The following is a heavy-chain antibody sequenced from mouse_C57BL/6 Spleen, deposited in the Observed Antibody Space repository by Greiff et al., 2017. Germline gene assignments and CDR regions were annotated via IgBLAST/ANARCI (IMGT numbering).Heavy chain of an antibody. CDR3: ARNPSHYEYDGGTRFYAMDY. J-gene: IGHJ4*01. Sequence: QVQLKQSGPGLVQPSQSLSITCTVSGFSLTSYGVHWVRQSPGKGLEWLGVIWSGGSTDYNAAFISRLSISKDNSKCQVFFKMNSLQADDTAIYYCARNPSHYEYDGGTRFYAMDYWGQGTSVTVSS. V-gene: IGHV2-2*01. CDR2: IWSGGST. D-gene: IGHD2-4*01. CDR1: GFSLTSYG.